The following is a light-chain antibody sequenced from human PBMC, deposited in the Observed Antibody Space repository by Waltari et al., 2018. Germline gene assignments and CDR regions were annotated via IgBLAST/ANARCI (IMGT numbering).Light chain of an antibody. J-gene: IGKJ1*01. CDR3: QQSYTTPRT. Sequence: DIQMTQSPSSLSASVGDRVTITCRASQSIANYLNWYQQKPGKAPNLLIYAASSLQSGVPPRFSGSGSGTDFTLTISSLQPEDCATYYCQQSYTTPRTFGQGTKVEIK. CDR2: AAS. V-gene: IGKV1-39*01. CDR1: QSIANY.